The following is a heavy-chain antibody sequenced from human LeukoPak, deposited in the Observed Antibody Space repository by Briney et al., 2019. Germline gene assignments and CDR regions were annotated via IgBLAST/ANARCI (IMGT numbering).Heavy chain of an antibody. CDR2: INHSGSS. CDR1: GWIFSGYY. J-gene: IGHJ5*02. CDR3: ARGGSGFDP. V-gene: IGHV4-34*01. Sequence: AETLSLTCAVYGWIFSGYYWHWMRQPPGKELEWMGEINHSGSSNYNPSLKSRVTISVDTSKNQFSLKLSSVTAADTAVYYCARGGSGFDPWGQGTLVTVSS.